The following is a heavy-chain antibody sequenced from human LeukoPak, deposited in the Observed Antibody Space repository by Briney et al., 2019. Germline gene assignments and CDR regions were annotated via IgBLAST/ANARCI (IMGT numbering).Heavy chain of an antibody. D-gene: IGHD3-10*01. CDR1: GYTFTNYW. Sequence: GESLKISCKGSGYTFTNYWIAWVRQMPGKGLEWMGIIYPGDSDTRYSPSFQGQVTISADKSISTAYLQWSSLKASDTAMYYCARRGITMVRGVPIYYFDYWGQGTLVTASS. V-gene: IGHV5-51*01. J-gene: IGHJ4*02. CDR3: ARRGITMVRGVPIYYFDY. CDR2: IYPGDSDT.